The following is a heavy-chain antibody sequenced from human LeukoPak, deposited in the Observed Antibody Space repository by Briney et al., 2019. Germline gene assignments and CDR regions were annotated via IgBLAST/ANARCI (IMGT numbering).Heavy chain of an antibody. D-gene: IGHD3-10*01. Sequence: SVKVSCMASGGTFSSYAISWVRQAPGRGLEWMGGIIPIFGTANYAQKFQGRVTITADKSTSTAYMELSSLRSEDTAVYYCARGGLWFGELPQYYFDYWGQGTLVTVSS. J-gene: IGHJ4*02. CDR1: GGTFSSYA. V-gene: IGHV1-69*06. CDR2: IIPIFGTA. CDR3: ARGGLWFGELPQYYFDY.